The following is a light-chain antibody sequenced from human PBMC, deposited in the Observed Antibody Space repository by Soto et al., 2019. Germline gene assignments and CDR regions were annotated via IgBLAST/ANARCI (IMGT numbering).Light chain of an antibody. J-gene: IGKJ1*01. CDR1: QNISSY. V-gene: IGKV1-39*01. CDR3: QQRYMTPPE. CDR2: DAS. Sequence: DIQMTQSPSSLSASVGDRVTITCRASQNISSYFNWYQQKPGRAPSLLIYDASTLQSALQSRFSGSGSVTDFTLAISSLKPEDSATYYYQQRYMTPPEFDEVNKV.